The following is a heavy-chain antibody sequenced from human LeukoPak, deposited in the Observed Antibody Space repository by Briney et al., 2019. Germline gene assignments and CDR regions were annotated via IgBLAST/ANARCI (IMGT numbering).Heavy chain of an antibody. J-gene: IGHJ4*02. D-gene: IGHD6-13*01. CDR2: IKSKTDGGTT. CDR1: GFTFSNAW. CDR3: TTRIYSSSWYVY. V-gene: IGHV3-15*01. Sequence: GGSLRLSCAASGFTFSNAWMSWVRQAPGKGLEWVGRIKSKTDGGTTDYAAPVKGRFTISRDDSKNTLYLQMNSLKTEDTAVYYCTTRIYSSSWYVYWGQGTLVTVSS.